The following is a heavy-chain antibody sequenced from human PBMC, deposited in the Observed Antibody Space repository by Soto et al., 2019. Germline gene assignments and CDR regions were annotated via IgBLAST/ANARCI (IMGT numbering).Heavy chain of an antibody. Sequence: QVQLVQSGAEVKKPGASVKVSCKASGYTFTSYDINWVRQATGQGLEWMGWMNPNSGNTGYAQKFQGRVTMTRNTSISTAYMELSSLRYEDTDVYYCARVKPPYSSSWYWVSSPPDPWGQGTLVTVSS. D-gene: IGHD6-13*01. J-gene: IGHJ5*02. CDR2: MNPNSGNT. CDR3: ARVKPPYSSSWYWVSSPPDP. CDR1: GYTFTSYD. V-gene: IGHV1-8*01.